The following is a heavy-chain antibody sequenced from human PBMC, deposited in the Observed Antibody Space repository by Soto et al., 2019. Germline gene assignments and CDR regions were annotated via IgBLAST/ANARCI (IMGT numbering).Heavy chain of an antibody. J-gene: IGHJ6*02. Sequence: GASVKVSCKASGYTFTGYYMHWVRQAPGQGLEWMGWINPNSGGTNYAQKFQGRVTMTRDTSISTAYMELSRLRSDDTAVYYCAKDTAMDTYYYGMDVWGQGTTVTVSS. CDR1: GYTFTGYY. D-gene: IGHD5-18*01. CDR3: AKDTAMDTYYYGMDV. CDR2: INPNSGGT. V-gene: IGHV1-2*02.